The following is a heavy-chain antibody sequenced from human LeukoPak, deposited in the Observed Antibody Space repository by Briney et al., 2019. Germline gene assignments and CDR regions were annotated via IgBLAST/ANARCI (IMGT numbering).Heavy chain of an antibody. J-gene: IGHJ4*02. CDR3: AREVGTGSGSWYSYIDY. D-gene: IGHD6-13*01. CDR2: IIPIFGTA. V-gene: IGHV1-69*13. CDR1: GGTFSSYA. Sequence: SVKVSCKASGGTFSSYAISWVRQAPGQGLEWMGAIIPIFGTANYAQKFQGRVTITADESTSTAYMELSSLRSEDTAVYYCAREVGTGSGSWYSYIDYWGQGTLVTVSS.